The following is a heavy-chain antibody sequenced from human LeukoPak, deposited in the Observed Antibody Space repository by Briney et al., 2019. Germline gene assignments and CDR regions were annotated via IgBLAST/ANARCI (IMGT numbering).Heavy chain of an antibody. CDR1: GFTFSSYA. Sequence: GGSLRLPCAASGFTFSSYAMSWVRQAPGRGLEWVANIKQDGSQKSYVDSVKGRFTISRDNANNLLYLQMNSLRAEDTAVYYCARESFAARWDWGQGTLVTVSS. V-gene: IGHV3-7*01. CDR3: ARESFAARWD. J-gene: IGHJ4*02. CDR2: IKQDGSQK. D-gene: IGHD6-6*01.